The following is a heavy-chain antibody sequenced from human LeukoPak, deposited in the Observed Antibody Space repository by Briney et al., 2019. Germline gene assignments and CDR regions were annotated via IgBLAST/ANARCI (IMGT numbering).Heavy chain of an antibody. CDR1: GYTFTGYY. Sequence: ASVKVSCKASGYTFTGYYMHWVRQAPGQGLEWMGWINPNSGGTNYAQKFQGRVTMTRDMSISTAYMELSRLRSDDTAVYYCARDVPVTMIVVVLSNGFDPWGQGTLVTVSS. J-gene: IGHJ5*02. V-gene: IGHV1-2*02. CDR3: ARDVPVTMIVVVLSNGFDP. CDR2: INPNSGGT. D-gene: IGHD3-22*01.